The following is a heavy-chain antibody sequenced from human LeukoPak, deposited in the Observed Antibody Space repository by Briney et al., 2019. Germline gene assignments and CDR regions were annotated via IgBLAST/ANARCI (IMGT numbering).Heavy chain of an antibody. CDR1: GFTFSSYG. CDR2: ISYDGSNK. V-gene: IGHV3-30*18. J-gene: IGHJ6*03. CDR3: AKEKGYSSGWTVNYYYYMDV. D-gene: IGHD6-19*01. Sequence: GGSLRLSCAASGFTFSSYGMHWVRQAPGKGLEWVAVISYDGSNKYYADSVKGRFTISRDNSKNTLYLQMNSLRAEDTAVYYCAKEKGYSSGWTVNYYYYMDVWGKGTTVTVSS.